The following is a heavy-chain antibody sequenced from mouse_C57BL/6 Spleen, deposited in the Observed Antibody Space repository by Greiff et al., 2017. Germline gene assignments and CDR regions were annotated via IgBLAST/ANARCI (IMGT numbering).Heavy chain of an antibody. CDR3: ARDLGHWYFDV. CDR1: GYSITSGYY. V-gene: IGHV3-6*01. Sequence: ESGPGLVKPSQSLSLTCSVTGYSITSGYYWNWIRQFPGNKLEWMGYISYDGSNNYNPSLKNRISITRDTSKNQFFLKLNSVTTEDTATYYCARDLGHWYFDVWGTGTTVTVSS. J-gene: IGHJ1*03. D-gene: IGHD4-1*01. CDR2: ISYDGSN.